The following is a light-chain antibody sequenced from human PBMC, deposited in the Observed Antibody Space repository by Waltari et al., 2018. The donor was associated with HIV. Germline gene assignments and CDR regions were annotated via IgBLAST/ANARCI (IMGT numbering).Light chain of an antibody. V-gene: IGKV2-28*01. Sequence: DIVMTQSPLSLAVTPGESASISCRSSQSLRHGDGFDYLDWYLQKPGQSPPLLIYLGSNRASGVPDRFRGSGSGADFSLEISKVEAEDVGLYFCMQTLQTPLTFGGGTKVEIK. CDR3: MQTLQTPLT. CDR2: LGS. CDR1: QSLRHGDGFDY. J-gene: IGKJ4*01.